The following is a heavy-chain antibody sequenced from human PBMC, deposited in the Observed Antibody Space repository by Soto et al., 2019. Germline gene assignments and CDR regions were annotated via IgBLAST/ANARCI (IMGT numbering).Heavy chain of an antibody. CDR3: AKDIRPPGLHFDY. CDR2: FYYSGST. Sequence: PSETLSLTCTVSGGSISTGGYYWNWIRQHPGKGLEWIGYFYYSGSTYYNPSLKSRVTISVNTSKNQFSLKLSSVTAEDTAFYYCAKDIRPPGLHFDYWGQGTLVTVSS. J-gene: IGHJ4*02. D-gene: IGHD3-9*01. CDR1: GGSISTGGYY. V-gene: IGHV4-31*03.